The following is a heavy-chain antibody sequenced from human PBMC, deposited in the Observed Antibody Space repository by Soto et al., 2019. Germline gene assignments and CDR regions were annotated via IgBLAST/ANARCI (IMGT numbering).Heavy chain of an antibody. CDR2: ITPIFGSR. V-gene: IGHV1-69*01. Sequence: QVQLVQSGAEVKKPGSSVKVSCKASRDAFSKYAFNWVRQAPGQGLEWMGWITPIFGSRNYAEKFPGRVTITADESTSTAYMELRSLRFEDTAVYYCSRGETYLGACGQGTTVTVSS. D-gene: IGHD3-16*01. CDR3: SRGETYLGA. CDR1: RDAFSKYA. J-gene: IGHJ6*02.